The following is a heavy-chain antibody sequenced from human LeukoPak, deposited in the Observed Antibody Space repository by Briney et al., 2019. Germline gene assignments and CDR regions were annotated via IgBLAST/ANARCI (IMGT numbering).Heavy chain of an antibody. D-gene: IGHD4-17*01. J-gene: IGHJ4*02. CDR2: IYYSGST. Sequence: PSETLSLTCTVSGGSISSSSYYWGWIRQPPGKGLEWIGSIYYSGSTYYNPSLKSRVTISVDTSKNQFSLKLSSVTAADTAVYYCARVPTVTFFDYWGQGTLVTVSS. CDR3: ARVPTVTFFDY. V-gene: IGHV4-39*01. CDR1: GGSISSSSYY.